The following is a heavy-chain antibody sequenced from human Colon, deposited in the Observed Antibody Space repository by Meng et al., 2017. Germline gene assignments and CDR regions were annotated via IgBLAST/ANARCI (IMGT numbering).Heavy chain of an antibody. CDR1: GGSCSDYS. CDR2: IHPSGST. V-gene: IGHV4-34*01. D-gene: IGHD3-9*01. CDR3: ARGVDWAKSGNF. J-gene: IGHJ4*02. Sequence: QVPAPQGGEGRLKPSWTLARTCVVYGGSCSDYSFTWIRQPPGKGLEWVGEIHPSGSTYYSPSLQSRVTITLDTSKNQFSLTLSSMTAADTAVYYCARGVDWAKSGNFWGQGTLVTVSS.